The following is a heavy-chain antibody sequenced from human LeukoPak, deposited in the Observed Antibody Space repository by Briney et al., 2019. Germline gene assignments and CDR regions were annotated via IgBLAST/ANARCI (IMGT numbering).Heavy chain of an antibody. D-gene: IGHD2-2*01. CDR2: IWYDGSNK. Sequence: PGGSLRLSCAASGFTFSSYGMHWVRQAPGKGLEWVAVIWYDGSNKYYADSVKGRFTTSRDNSKNTLYLQMNSLRAEDTAVYYCARDLDCSSTSCPLGFQHWGQGTLVTVSS. CDR1: GFTFSSYG. J-gene: IGHJ1*01. V-gene: IGHV3-33*01. CDR3: ARDLDCSSTSCPLGFQH.